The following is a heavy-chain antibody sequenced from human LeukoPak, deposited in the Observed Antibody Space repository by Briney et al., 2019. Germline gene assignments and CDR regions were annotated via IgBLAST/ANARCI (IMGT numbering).Heavy chain of an antibody. CDR3: ARDLWFGDLYGMDV. Sequence: GGSLRLSCAASGFTFSNYAMSWVRQAPGKGLEWVSAVSGRDTSTYYTDSVKGRFTISRDNSKNTLYLQMNSLSAEDTAIYYCARDLWFGDLYGMDVWGKGTTVTVSS. CDR1: GFTFSNYA. J-gene: IGHJ6*04. V-gene: IGHV3-23*01. CDR2: VSGRDTST. D-gene: IGHD3-10*01.